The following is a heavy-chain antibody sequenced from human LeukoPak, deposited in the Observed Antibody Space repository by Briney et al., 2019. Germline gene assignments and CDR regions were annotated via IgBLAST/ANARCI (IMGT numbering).Heavy chain of an antibody. CDR1: GGSISSYY. J-gene: IGHJ5*02. D-gene: IGHD6-19*01. CDR3: ARAEEAYCSGWYTSSWFDP. CDR2: IYYTGST. V-gene: IGHV4-59*01. Sequence: SETLSLTCTVSGGSISSYYWSWIRQPPGKGLEWIGHIYYTGSTNYNPSLKSRVTISVDTSKNQFSLNLSYVTTGDTAVYYCARAEEAYCSGWYTSSWFDPWGQGALVSVSS.